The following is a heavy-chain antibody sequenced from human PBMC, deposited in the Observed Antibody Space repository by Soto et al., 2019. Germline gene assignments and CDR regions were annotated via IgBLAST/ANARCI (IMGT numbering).Heavy chain of an antibody. V-gene: IGHV4-30-4*01. CDR2: IYYSGST. CDR3: AREDFWSGYNYSWFDP. D-gene: IGHD3-3*01. J-gene: IGHJ5*02. Sequence: SETLSLTCTVSGGSISSGDYYWSWIRQPPGKGLEWIGYIYYSGSTYYNPSLKSRVTISVDTSKNQFSLKLSSVTAADTAVYYCAREDFWSGYNYSWFDPWGPGTLVTVS. CDR1: GGSISSGDYY.